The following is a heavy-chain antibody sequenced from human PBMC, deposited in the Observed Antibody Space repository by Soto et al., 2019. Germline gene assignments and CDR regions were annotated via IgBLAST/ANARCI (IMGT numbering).Heavy chain of an antibody. V-gene: IGHV4-30-4*01. Sequence: NPSETLSLTCTVSGGSISSADYYWSWIRQAPGRGLEWIGYIHSSGSIYYNPSLKSRATMSIDTAGNQFSLKVSSVTVADTAVYYCARDLDGLHDDTSGPFPRPGWGQGTLVTSPQ. D-gene: IGHD3-22*01. CDR3: ARDLDGLHDDTSGPFPRPG. J-gene: IGHJ1*01. CDR2: IHSSGSI. CDR1: GGSISSADYY.